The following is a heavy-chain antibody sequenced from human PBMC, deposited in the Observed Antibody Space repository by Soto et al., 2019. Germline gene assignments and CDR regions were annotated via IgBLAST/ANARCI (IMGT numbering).Heavy chain of an antibody. CDR2: IIPIFGTA. CDR3: ARAQEVAYYYDSSGSPTFDY. Sequence: GASVKVSCKASGGTFSSYAISWVRQAPGQGLEWMGGIIPIFGTANYAQKFQGRVTITADESTSTAYMELSSLRSEDTAVYYCARAQEVAYYYDSSGSPTFDYWGQGTLVTVSS. CDR1: GGTFSSYA. V-gene: IGHV1-69*13. J-gene: IGHJ4*02. D-gene: IGHD3-22*01.